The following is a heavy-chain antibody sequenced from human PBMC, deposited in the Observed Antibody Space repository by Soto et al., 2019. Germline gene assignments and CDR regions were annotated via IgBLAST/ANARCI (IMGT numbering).Heavy chain of an antibody. CDR2: IIVGNGGT. Sequence: ASVKVSCKTSVLTFINSAVQWVRQARGQRLEWIGWIIVGNGGTEYAQDLQQGLTITRDMSTNTAYLELSSLRSENTAVYYCAAELNSGGRCCSFDIWGQGTMVTVSS. V-gene: IGHV1-58*01. D-gene: IGHD2-15*01. CDR3: AAELNSGGRCCSFDI. J-gene: IGHJ3*02. CDR1: VLTFINSA.